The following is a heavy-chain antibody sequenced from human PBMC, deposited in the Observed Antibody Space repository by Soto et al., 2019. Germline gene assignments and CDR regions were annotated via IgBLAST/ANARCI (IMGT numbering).Heavy chain of an antibody. J-gene: IGHJ4*02. CDR2: VNHSGST. V-gene: IGHV4-34*01. CDR3: ARGYYYDSSGYFRTPGFDY. Sequence: SETLSLTCAVYGGSFSGYYWSWIRQPPEKGLEWIGEVNHSGSTNNNPSLKSRVTISVDTSKNQFSLKLSSVTAADTAVYYCARGYYYDSSGYFRTPGFDYWGQGTLVTVSS. D-gene: IGHD3-22*01. CDR1: GGSFSGYY.